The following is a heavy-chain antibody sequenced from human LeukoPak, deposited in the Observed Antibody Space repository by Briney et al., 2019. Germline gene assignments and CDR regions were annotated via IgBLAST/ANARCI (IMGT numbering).Heavy chain of an antibody. J-gene: IGHJ4*02. D-gene: IGHD3-16*01. V-gene: IGHV1-18*01. CDR1: GYTFTSYG. Sequence: ASVKVSCKASGYTFTSYGISWVRQAPGQGLEWMGWISAYNGNTNYAQKHQGRVTMTTDTSTSTAYMELRSLRSDDTAVYYCARDPPAGMVVMFGGDYWGQGTLVTVSS. CDR2: ISAYNGNT. CDR3: ARDPPAGMVVMFGGDY.